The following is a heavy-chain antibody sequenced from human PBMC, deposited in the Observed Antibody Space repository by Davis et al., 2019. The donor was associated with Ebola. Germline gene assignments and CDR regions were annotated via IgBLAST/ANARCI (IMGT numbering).Heavy chain of an antibody. CDR1: GLTVSSTY. V-gene: IGHV3-66*01. Sequence: GESLKISCAASGLTVSSTYMNWVRQAPGKGLEWVAVLYSGGSAYYADSVRGRFTISRDNSKNTVYLQMNSLRVEDTAIYYCAKDTSNVWFDVWGQGTMVTVSS. D-gene: IGHD6-19*01. CDR3: AKDTSNVWFDV. J-gene: IGHJ3*01. CDR2: LYSGGSA.